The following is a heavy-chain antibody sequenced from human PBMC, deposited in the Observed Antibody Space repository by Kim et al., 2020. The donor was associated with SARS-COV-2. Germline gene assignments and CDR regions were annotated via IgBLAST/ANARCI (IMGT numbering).Heavy chain of an antibody. D-gene: IGHD3-22*01. CDR3: ARQYYYDSSGYYYPHYY. CDR2: ISYDGSNK. J-gene: IGHJ6*03. V-gene: IGHV3-30*04. CDR1: GFTFSSYA. Sequence: GGSLRLSCASSGFTFSSYAMHWVRQAPGKGLEWVAVISYDGSNKYYADSVKGRFTISRYNSKNTLYLQMNSLRAEDTAVYYCARQYYYDSSGYYYPHYY.